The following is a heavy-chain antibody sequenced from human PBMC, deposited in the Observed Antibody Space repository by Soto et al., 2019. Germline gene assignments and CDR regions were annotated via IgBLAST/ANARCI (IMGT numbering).Heavy chain of an antibody. CDR1: GGSISSSNW. CDR3: ATYYDSSGYRFDY. V-gene: IGHV4-4*02. Sequence: QVQLQESGPGLVKPSGTLSLTCAVSGGSISSSNWWSWVRQPPGKGLEWIGEIYHSGSTNYNPSLRSRLTLSVDKSKNQFSLKLSSVTAADTAVYYCATYYDSSGYRFDYWGQGTLVTVSS. CDR2: IYHSGST. J-gene: IGHJ4*02. D-gene: IGHD3-22*01.